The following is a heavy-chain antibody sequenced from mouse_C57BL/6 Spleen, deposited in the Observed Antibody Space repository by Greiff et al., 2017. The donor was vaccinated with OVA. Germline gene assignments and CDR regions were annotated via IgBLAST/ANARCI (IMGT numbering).Heavy chain of an antibody. D-gene: IGHD1-1*01. J-gene: IGHJ3*01. CDR3: ARDGSSSAWFAY. Sequence: VNVVESGPELVKPGASVKISCKASGYAFSSSWMNWVKQRPGKGLEWIGRIYPGDGDTNYNGKFKGKATLTADKSSSTAYMQLSSLTSEDSAVYFCARDGSSSAWFAYWGQGTLVTVSA. CDR2: IYPGDGDT. V-gene: IGHV1-82*01. CDR1: GYAFSSSW.